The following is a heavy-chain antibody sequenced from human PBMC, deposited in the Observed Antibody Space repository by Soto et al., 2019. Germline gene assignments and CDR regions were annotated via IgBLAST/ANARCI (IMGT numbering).Heavy chain of an antibody. CDR2: IYYSGST. J-gene: IGHJ4*02. CDR1: GGSISSGGYY. Sequence: SETLSLTCTVSGGSISSGGYYWSWIRQHPGKGLEWIGYIYYSGSTYYNPSLKSRVTISVDTSKNQFSLKLSSVTAADTAVYYCARGIAARPDYWGQGTLVTVSS. V-gene: IGHV4-31*03. CDR3: ARGIAARPDY. D-gene: IGHD6-6*01.